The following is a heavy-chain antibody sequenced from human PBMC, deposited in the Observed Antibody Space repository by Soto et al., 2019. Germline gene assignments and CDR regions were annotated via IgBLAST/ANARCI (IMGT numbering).Heavy chain of an antibody. Sequence: PGGALRLSCAASVFTFSSYAMSWVRQAPGKGLEWVSAISGSGGSTYYADSVKGRFTISRDNSKNTLYLQMNSLRAEDTAVYHCAKGSRNYDILTGYDLAYFDYWGQGTLVTVSS. D-gene: IGHD3-9*01. CDR2: ISGSGGST. V-gene: IGHV3-23*01. CDR3: AKGSRNYDILTGYDLAYFDY. J-gene: IGHJ4*02. CDR1: VFTFSSYA.